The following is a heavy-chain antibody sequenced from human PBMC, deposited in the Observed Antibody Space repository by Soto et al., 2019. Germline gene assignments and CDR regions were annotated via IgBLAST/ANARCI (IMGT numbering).Heavy chain of an antibody. V-gene: IGHV3-53*04. CDR2: IYSGGST. CDR1: GFTVSSNY. J-gene: IGHJ4*02. Sequence: GGSLRLSCAASGFTVSSNYMSWVRQAPGKGLKWVSVIYSGGSTYYADSVKGRFTISRHNSKNTLYLQMNSLRAEDTAVYYCARTIWGSFDYWGQGTLVTVSS. D-gene: IGHD7-27*01. CDR3: ARTIWGSFDY.